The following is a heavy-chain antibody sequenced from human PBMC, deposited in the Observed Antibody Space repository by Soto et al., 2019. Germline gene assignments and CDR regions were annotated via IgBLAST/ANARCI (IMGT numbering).Heavy chain of an antibody. CDR3: ARAKTYDFWSGYYQDYYYGMDV. CDR1: GYTFTSYG. V-gene: IGHV1-69*13. J-gene: IGHJ6*02. Sequence: ASVKVSCKASGYTFTSYGISWVRQAPGQGLEWMGGIIPIFGTANYAQKFQGRVTITADESTSTAYMELSSLRSEDTAVYYCARAKTYDFWSGYYQDYYYGMDVWGRGTTVTVSS. CDR2: IIPIFGTA. D-gene: IGHD3-3*01.